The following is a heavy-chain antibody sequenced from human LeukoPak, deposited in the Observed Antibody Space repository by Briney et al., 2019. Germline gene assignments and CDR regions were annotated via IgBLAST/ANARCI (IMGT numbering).Heavy chain of an antibody. CDR1: GFSLSTSGMC. J-gene: IGHJ6*03. CDR3: ARAPRSSSHYYYMDV. Sequence: SGPTLVNPTQPLTMTCTFPGFSLSTSGMCVSWIRQPPAKALAWLAPIDLDDDKYYSTSLTTRLTISKATSTNQVALTTTNMDPVHTATYYCARAPRSSSHYYYMDVWGKGTTVTVSS. CDR2: IDLDDDK. D-gene: IGHD6-6*01. V-gene: IGHV2-70*01.